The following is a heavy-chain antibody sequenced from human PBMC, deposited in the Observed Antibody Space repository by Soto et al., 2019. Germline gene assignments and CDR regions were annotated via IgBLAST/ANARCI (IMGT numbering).Heavy chain of an antibody. V-gene: IGHV3-23*01. D-gene: IGHD3-3*01. CDR3: ARWSYLDY. CDR1: GFSFGSYA. J-gene: IGHJ4*02. CDR2: ISGSDGKT. Sequence: XGSLRLSCAASGFSFGSYALSWVRQAPGKGLDWVSTISGSDGKTFYADSVKGRFSISRDTSQNTLYLQMNSLRADDTAIYYCARWSYLDYWGQGNRVTVSS.